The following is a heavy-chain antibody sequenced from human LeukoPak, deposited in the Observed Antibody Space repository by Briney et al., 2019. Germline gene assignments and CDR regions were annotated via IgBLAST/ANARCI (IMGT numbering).Heavy chain of an antibody. CDR2: IYTSGST. V-gene: IGHV4-4*07. Sequence: SETLSLTRTVSGGSTSNYYWSWIRQPARKGLEWIGRIYTSGSTNYNPSLKSRVTMSVDTSKNQFSLKLSSVTAADTAVYYCAREASMVRGVTYYYFDYWGQGTLVTVSS. CDR1: GGSTSNYY. CDR3: AREASMVRGVTYYYFDY. D-gene: IGHD3-10*01. J-gene: IGHJ4*02.